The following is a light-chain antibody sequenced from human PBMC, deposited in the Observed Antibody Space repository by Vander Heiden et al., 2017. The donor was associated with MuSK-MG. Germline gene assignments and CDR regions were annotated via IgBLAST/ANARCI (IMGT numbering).Light chain of an antibody. V-gene: IGKV1-5*01. J-gene: IGKJ1*01. CDR1: QSICGW. Sequence: DIQMTQSPSPLSASVGDRVPLSRRARQSICGWFSRCHQKPGRAPKLLIYDASSLESGVPSRFSGSGSGTEFTLTISSLQPDDFATYYCQPYTSYSWTVGQWAKVEIK. CDR3: QPYTSYSWT. CDR2: DAS.